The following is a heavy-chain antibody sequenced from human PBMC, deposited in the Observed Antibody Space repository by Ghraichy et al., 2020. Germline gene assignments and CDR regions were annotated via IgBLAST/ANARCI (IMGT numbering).Heavy chain of an antibody. CDR3: ASFSYYYDSSGYSKQTD. CDR2: MNPNSGNT. Sequence: ASVKVSCKASGYTFTSYDINWVRQATGQGLEWMGWMNPNSGNTGYAQKFQGRVTMTRNTSISTAYMELSSLRSEDTAVYYCASFSYYYDSSGYSKQTDWGQGTLVTVSS. CDR1: GYTFTSYD. J-gene: IGHJ4*02. D-gene: IGHD3-22*01. V-gene: IGHV1-8*01.